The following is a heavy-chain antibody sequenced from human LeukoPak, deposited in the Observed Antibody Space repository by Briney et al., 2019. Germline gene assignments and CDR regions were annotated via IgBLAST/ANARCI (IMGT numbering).Heavy chain of an antibody. D-gene: IGHD4-17*01. Sequence: ASVKVSCKASGYTFTSYDINWVRQATGQGLEWMGWMNPNSGNTGYAQKFQGRVTMTRNTSISTAYMELSSLRSEDTAVYYCAKGSPHDYGDYVSPFDYWGQGTLVTVSS. CDR2: MNPNSGNT. V-gene: IGHV1-8*01. CDR1: GYTFTSYD. CDR3: AKGSPHDYGDYVSPFDY. J-gene: IGHJ4*02.